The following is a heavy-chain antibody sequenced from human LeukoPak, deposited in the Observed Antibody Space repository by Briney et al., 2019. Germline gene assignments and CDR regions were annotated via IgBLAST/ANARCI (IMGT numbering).Heavy chain of an antibody. CDR1: GGTFSSYA. J-gene: IGHJ4*02. CDR3: ARGRYYDSSGYYYYFDY. D-gene: IGHD3-22*01. Sequence: ASVKVSCTASGGTFSSYAISRVRQAPAQGLEWVGRIIPILGIANYAQKFQGRVTITADKSTSTAYMELSSLRSEDTAVYYCARGRYYDSSGYYYYFDYWGQGTLVTVSS. V-gene: IGHV1-69*04. CDR2: IIPILGIA.